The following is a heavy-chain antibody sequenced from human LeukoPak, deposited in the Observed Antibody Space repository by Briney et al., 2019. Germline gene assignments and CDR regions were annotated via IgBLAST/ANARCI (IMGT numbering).Heavy chain of an antibody. CDR2: ISYDGSNE. V-gene: IGHV3-30*03. D-gene: IGHD3-10*01. CDR3: GRHAYGGSPPLS. Sequence: GGSLRLSCAASGFTFGSYGMHWVRQAPGKGLEWVAAISYDGSNEYYLDSVKGRFTISRDNAKNTVYLQMNNLRAEDTALYYCGRHAYGGSPPLSWGQGALVTVSS. J-gene: IGHJ4*02. CDR1: GFTFGSYG.